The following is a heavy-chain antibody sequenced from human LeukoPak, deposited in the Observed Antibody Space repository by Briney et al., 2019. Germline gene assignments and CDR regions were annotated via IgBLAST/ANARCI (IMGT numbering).Heavy chain of an antibody. CDR2: IYYSGST. CDR3: ARVLGGSGSYYNYWFDP. J-gene: IGHJ5*02. Sequence: SETLSLTCTVSGGSISSSSYYWGWIRQPPGKGLEWIGSIYYSGSTYYNPSLKSRVTISVDTSKNQFSLKLSSVTAADTAVYYCARVLGGSGSYYNYWFDPWGQGTLVTVSS. CDR1: GGSISSSSYY. D-gene: IGHD3-10*01. V-gene: IGHV4-39*01.